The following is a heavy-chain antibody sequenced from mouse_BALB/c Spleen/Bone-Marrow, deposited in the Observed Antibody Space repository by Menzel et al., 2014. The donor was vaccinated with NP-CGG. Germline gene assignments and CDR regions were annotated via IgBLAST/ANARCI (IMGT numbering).Heavy chain of an antibody. CDR1: GFNIKDAY. CDR2: INPANGNT. Sequence: VQLQQSGAELVKPGASVKLSCTASGFNIKDAYMHWVRQRPEQGLEWIGRINPANGNTEYDPKFQGKATITADTSSNTAYLQLSSLTSEDTAGYYCVRSPGRVNFWGQGTLVTVSA. D-gene: IGHD2-5*01. V-gene: IGHV14-3*02. J-gene: IGHJ3*01. CDR3: VRSPGRVNF.